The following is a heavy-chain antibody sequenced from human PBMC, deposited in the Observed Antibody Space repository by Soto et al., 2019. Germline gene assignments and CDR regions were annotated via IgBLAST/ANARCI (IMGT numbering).Heavy chain of an antibody. CDR2: IIPIFGTA. CDR1: GGTFSSYA. Sequence: QVQLVQSGAEVKKPGSSVKVSCKASGGTFSSYAISWVRQAPGQGLEWMGGIIPIFGTAVYAQKFQGRVTITADDFTTTAYMELSSLRSEDTAVYYCARHLGGNHYYYGMDVWGQGTTVTVSS. V-gene: IGHV1-69*12. CDR3: ARHLGGNHYYYGMDV. D-gene: IGHD3-16*01. J-gene: IGHJ6*02.